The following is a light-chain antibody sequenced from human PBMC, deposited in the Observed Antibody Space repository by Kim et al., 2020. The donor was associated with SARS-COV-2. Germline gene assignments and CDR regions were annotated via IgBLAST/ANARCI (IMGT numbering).Light chain of an antibody. V-gene: IGKV3D-20*02. CDR3: HQCSNLFT. Sequence: LSPAERAPLSCRASQSVSRSSFAWYQQKPGQAPRLLIHDASRRATGIPARFSGSGSGTDFTLTISSLEPEDFAVYYCHQCSNLFTFGPGTKVDIK. CDR1: QSVSRSS. J-gene: IGKJ3*01. CDR2: DAS.